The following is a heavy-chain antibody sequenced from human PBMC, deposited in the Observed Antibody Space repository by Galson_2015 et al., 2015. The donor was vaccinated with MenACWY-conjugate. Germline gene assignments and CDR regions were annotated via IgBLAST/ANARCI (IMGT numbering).Heavy chain of an antibody. J-gene: IGHJ5*02. CDR1: GDSASGNSVT. CDR3: ARDPGSARFDP. V-gene: IGHV6-1*01. Sequence: CAISGDSASGNSVTWNWIRQSPSRGLEWLGRTYYRSKRYNDYAVSVKSRIIITSDTSKNRFSLQLNSVTPEDTAVYYCARDPGSARFDPWGQGTLVTVSS. D-gene: IGHD3-10*01. CDR2: TYYRSKRYN.